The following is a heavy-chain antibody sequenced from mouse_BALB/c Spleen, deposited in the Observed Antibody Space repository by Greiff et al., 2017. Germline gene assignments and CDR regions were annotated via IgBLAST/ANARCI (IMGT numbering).Heavy chain of an antibody. Sequence: VQLQQSGAELVKPGASVKLSCTASGFNIKDTYMHWVKQRPEQGLEWIGRIDPANGNTKYDPKFQGKATITADTSSNTAYLQLSSLTSEDTAVYYCARQLGLPGYFDYWGQGTTLTVSS. CDR3: ARQLGLPGYFDY. CDR1: GFNIKDTY. V-gene: IGHV14-3*02. CDR2: IDPANGNT. J-gene: IGHJ2*01. D-gene: IGHD3-1*01.